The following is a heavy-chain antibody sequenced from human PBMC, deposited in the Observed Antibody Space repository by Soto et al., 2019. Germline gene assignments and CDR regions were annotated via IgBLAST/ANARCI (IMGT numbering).Heavy chain of an antibody. CDR2: IYYSGST. CDR3: AGAAEEHNFAY. J-gene: IGHJ4*02. D-gene: IGHD6-13*01. CDR1: GGSISSSSYY. V-gene: IGHV4-39*01. Sequence: QLQLQESGPGLVKPSETLSLTCTVSGGSISSSSYYWGWIRQPPGKGLEWIGSIYYSGSTYYNPSLKSRVTISVDTSQNQFSRKLSSVTAADTAVYYCAGAAEEHNFAYWGQGTLVTVSS.